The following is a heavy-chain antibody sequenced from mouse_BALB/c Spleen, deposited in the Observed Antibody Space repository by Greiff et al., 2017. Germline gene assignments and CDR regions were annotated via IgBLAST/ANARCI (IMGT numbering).Heavy chain of an antibody. D-gene: IGHD2-4*01. Sequence: EVQLQQSGPELVKPGASVKMSCKASGYTFTSYVMHWVKQKPGQGLEWIGYINPYNDGTKYNEKFKGKATLTSDKSSSTAYMELSSLTSEDSAVYYCARSEDYDEGAWFAYWGQGTLVTVSA. CDR1: GYTFTSYV. CDR2: INPYNDGT. CDR3: ARSEDYDEGAWFAY. J-gene: IGHJ3*01. V-gene: IGHV1-14*01.